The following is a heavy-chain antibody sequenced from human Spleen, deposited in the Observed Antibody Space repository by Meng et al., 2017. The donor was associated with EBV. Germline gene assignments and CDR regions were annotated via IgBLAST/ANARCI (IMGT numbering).Heavy chain of an antibody. Sequence: QLWLEVKKPGASVKVSSNASRYSFITNNINWVQQATGQGLDWMGWMNPNNGYAGFAQKFQGRVTMTRDTSINTAYMEVSGLRSDDTAVYYCARGGESGYSYGSSDFDYWGQGTLVTVSS. CDR1: RYSFITNN. CDR3: ARGGESGYSYGSSDFDY. CDR2: MNPNNGYA. J-gene: IGHJ4*02. V-gene: IGHV1-8*01. D-gene: IGHD5-18*01.